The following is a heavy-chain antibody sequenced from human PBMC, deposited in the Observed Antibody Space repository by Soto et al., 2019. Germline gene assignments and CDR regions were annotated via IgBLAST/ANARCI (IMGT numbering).Heavy chain of an antibody. CDR3: AREGHTSGCDY. CDR2: ISNDGNRR. V-gene: IGHV3-30-3*01. CDR1: GFAFSLYT. D-gene: IGHD6-19*01. J-gene: IGHJ4*02. Sequence: QVQVVESGGGVVQPGRSLRLSCAASGFAFSLYTMHWVRQSPGKGLEWVAVISNDGNRRYYADSVRGRFTISRDNSQNTVFLQMNSLGSDDTALYYCAREGHTSGCDYWGQGTLVTVSS.